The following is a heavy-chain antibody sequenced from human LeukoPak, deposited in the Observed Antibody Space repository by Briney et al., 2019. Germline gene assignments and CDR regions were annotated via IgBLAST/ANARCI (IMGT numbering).Heavy chain of an antibody. Sequence: GGSLRLSCAASGFTFSSYSMNWVRQAPGKGLEWVSSISSRSSYIYYADSVKGRFTISRDNAKNSLYLQMNSLRAEDTAVYYCARQDEDYDYWGQGTLVTVSS. J-gene: IGHJ4*02. CDR2: ISSRSSYI. V-gene: IGHV3-21*04. CDR3: ARQDEDYDY. CDR1: GFTFSSYS. D-gene: IGHD2-15*01.